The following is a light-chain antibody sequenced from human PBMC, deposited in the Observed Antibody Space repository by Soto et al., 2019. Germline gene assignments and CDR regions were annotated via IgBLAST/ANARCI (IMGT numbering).Light chain of an antibody. J-gene: IGKJ1*01. Sequence: ESELTQPQATLSLSPGEGHTLSCSSSQSIGLAIAWYQHEPGQAPRLLIFDASQRATGIPARFRGSGSGTDFTLSISILEPEDFAVYYCQQRTDRPPWTFGQGTKVDIK. V-gene: IGKV3-11*01. CDR1: QSIGLA. CDR2: DAS. CDR3: QQRTDRPPWT.